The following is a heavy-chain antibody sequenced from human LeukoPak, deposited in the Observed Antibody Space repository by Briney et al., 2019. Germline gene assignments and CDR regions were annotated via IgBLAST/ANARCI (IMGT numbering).Heavy chain of an antibody. CDR2: ISYDGGNK. V-gene: IGHV3-30-3*01. J-gene: IGHJ4*02. CDR1: GFILSYYA. D-gene: IGHD6-6*01. CDR3: ARGSSSPSI. Sequence: LPGGSLRLSCAASGFILSYYAMHWVRQAPGKGLEWVAVISYDGGNKYYADSVKGRFTISRDNAKNSLYLQMNSLRAEDTAVYYCARGSSSPSIWGQGTLVTVSS.